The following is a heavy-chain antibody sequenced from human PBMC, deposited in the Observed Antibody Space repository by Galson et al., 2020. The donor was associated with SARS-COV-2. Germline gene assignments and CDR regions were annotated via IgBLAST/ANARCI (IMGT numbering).Heavy chain of an antibody. CDR1: GFTFDDYA. Sequence: GGSLRLSCAASGFTFDDYAMHWVRQAPGKGLEWDSGISWNSGSIGYADSVKGRFTISRDNAKNSLYLQMNSLRAEDTALYYCAKDPGSGSSYWGQGTLVTVSS. D-gene: IGHD3-10*01. CDR2: ISWNSGSI. CDR3: AKDPGSGSSY. J-gene: IGHJ4*02. V-gene: IGHV3-9*01.